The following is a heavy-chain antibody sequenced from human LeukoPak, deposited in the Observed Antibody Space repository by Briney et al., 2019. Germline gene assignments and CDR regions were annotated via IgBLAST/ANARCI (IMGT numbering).Heavy chain of an antibody. CDR3: ARDVVWLQPFDY. V-gene: IGHV3-21*01. CDR2: ISSSSSYI. Sequence: GGSLRPSCAASGFTFSSYSMNWVRQAPGKGLEWVSSISSSSSYIYYADSVKGRFTISRDNAKNSLYLQMNSLRAEDTAVYYCARDVVWLQPFDYWGQETLVTVSS. J-gene: IGHJ4*02. D-gene: IGHD5-24*01. CDR1: GFTFSSYS.